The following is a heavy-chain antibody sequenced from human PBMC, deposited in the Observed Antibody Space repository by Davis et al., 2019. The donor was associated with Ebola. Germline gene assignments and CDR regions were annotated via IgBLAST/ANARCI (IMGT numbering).Heavy chain of an antibody. CDR1: GFTFNIYA. CDR3: AKDGGNYPYWYFDL. D-gene: IGHD1-7*01. CDR2: TTLSGGST. Sequence: GESLKISCAASGFTFNIYAMSWVRQAPGKGLEWVSATTLSGGSTYYADSVKGRFTISRDNSRNTLYLQMNSLRAEDTAVYYCAKDGGNYPYWYFDLWGRGTLVTVSS. V-gene: IGHV3-23*01. J-gene: IGHJ2*01.